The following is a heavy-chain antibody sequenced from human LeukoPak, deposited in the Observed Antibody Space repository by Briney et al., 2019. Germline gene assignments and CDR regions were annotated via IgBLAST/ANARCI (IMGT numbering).Heavy chain of an antibody. D-gene: IGHD2-15*01. CDR3: ARGRPHGNDY. Sequence: PGGSLRLSCAASGFTVDSNYLSWVRQAPGKGLEWVSTIYTGGNTYYAASVKGRFTISRDFSKNTVFLHMNSLRVEDTAVYYCARGRPHGNDYWGQGTLVTVSS. CDR1: GFTVDSNY. V-gene: IGHV3-53*01. J-gene: IGHJ4*02. CDR2: IYTGGNT.